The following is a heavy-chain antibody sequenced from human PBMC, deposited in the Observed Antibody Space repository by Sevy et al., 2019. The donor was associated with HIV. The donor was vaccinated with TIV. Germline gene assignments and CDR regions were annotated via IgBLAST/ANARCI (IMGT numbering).Heavy chain of an antibody. CDR1: GFTFRDYS. D-gene: IGHD3-22*01. V-gene: IGHV3-21*01. Sequence: GESLKISCEASGFTFRDYSMNWVRQAPGKGLEWVSSISSGSSYKKYGDSVKGRFTISRDNAKNSLYLQLNSLRAEDTAVYYCTRVDYYDTSGSHYWGQGTLVTVSS. CDR2: ISSGSSYK. J-gene: IGHJ4*02. CDR3: TRVDYYDTSGSHY.